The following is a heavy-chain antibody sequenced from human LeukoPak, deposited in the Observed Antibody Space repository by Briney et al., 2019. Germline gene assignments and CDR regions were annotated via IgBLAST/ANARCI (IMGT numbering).Heavy chain of an antibody. Sequence: GGSLRLSCAASGFTFSTYWMHWVRRAPGHGLVWLSRISSDGSSTNYADSVKGRFTISRDNAKNTLYLQMNSLRAEDTAVYYCARDYGEGGYYFDYWGQGTLVSVSS. J-gene: IGHJ4*02. D-gene: IGHD4-17*01. CDR2: ISSDGSST. V-gene: IGHV3-74*01. CDR3: ARDYGEGGYYFDY. CDR1: GFTFSTYW.